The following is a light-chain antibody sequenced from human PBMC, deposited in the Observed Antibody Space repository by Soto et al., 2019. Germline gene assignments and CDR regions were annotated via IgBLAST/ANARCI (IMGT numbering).Light chain of an antibody. CDR1: QTISTY. Sequence: DIQMTQSPSSLSASVGDRVTITCRASQTISTYLNWYQQKPGKAPRLLIYDASSLLSGVPSRFSGSGSGTDFTLTIASLHPEDFSTYYCQQSDSTPYTFGQGNKVEI. CDR3: QQSDSTPYT. CDR2: DAS. V-gene: IGKV1-39*01. J-gene: IGKJ2*01.